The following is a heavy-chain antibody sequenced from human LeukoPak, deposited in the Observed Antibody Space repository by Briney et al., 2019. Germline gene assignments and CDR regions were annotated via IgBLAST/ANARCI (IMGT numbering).Heavy chain of an antibody. Sequence: RPGRSLRLSCAASGFTFDNYALHWVRQAPGKGLEWVSGITWNSGSIDYADSVKGRFTISRDNAKNSLYLQMNSLRAEDMALYYCAKSGSYSSPYYFDYWGQGTLVTVSS. CDR1: GFTFDNYA. CDR2: ITWNSGSI. CDR3: AKSGSYSSPYYFDY. J-gene: IGHJ4*02. D-gene: IGHD3-10*01. V-gene: IGHV3-9*03.